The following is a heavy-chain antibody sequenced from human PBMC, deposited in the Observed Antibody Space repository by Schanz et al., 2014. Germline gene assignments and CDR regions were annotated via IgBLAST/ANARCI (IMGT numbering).Heavy chain of an antibody. CDR1: GFDFNSYS. CDR3: AKDSTHIDIVLVPTAIDY. J-gene: IGHJ4*02. CDR2: IATSSSTR. Sequence: DVQLLESGGGLVQPGGSLRLSCEASGFDFNSYSMNWVRQVPGKGLEWLSYIATSSSTRHYADSVKGRVTISRDNAKNSVSLQMRRLRVEDTAVYYCAKDSTHIDIVLVPTAIDYWGQGTLVTVSS. V-gene: IGHV3-48*01. D-gene: IGHD2-2*01.